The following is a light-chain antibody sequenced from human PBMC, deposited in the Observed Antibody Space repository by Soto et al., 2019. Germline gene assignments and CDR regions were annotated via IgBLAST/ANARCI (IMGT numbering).Light chain of an antibody. Sequence: QSVLIQPPSASGTPGQGVTLSCSGSSSNIGSNTVNWYQQRPGTAPKFLIYSNNQRPSGVPDRFSGSKSGTSASLDISGPQSEYEADYYCAASDDIQNGPVFGGATKLTVL. CDR2: SNN. CDR1: SSNIGSNT. CDR3: AASDDIQNGPV. J-gene: IGLJ2*01. V-gene: IGLV1-44*01.